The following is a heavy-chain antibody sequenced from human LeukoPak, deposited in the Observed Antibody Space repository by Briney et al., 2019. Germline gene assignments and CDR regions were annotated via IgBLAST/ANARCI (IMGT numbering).Heavy chain of an antibody. V-gene: IGHV4-61*01. CDR1: GGSISSGHYY. CDR3: AREGVVAAPNYYYYYMDV. D-gene: IGHD2-15*01. J-gene: IGHJ6*03. Sequence: SETLSLTCSVSGGSISSGHYYWAWIRQPPGKGLEWIGYIYYSGSTNYNPSLKSRVTISVDTSKNQFSLKLSSVTAADTAVYYCAREGVVAAPNYYYYYMDVWGKGTTVTVSS. CDR2: IYYSGST.